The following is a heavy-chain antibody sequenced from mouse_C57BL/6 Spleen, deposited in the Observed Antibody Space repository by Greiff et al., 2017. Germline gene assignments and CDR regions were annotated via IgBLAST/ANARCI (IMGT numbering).Heavy chain of an antibody. CDR2: IDPEDGET. CDR3: ARRDFDGTHWYFDV. Sequence: VQLQQSGAELVKPGASVKLSCTASGFNIKDYYMHWVKQRTEQGLEWIGRIDPEDGETNYAPKFQGKATITADTSANTAYLQRSSLTSEDTAVYYCARRDFDGTHWYFDVWGTGTTVTVSS. D-gene: IGHD2-3*01. J-gene: IGHJ1*03. V-gene: IGHV14-2*01. CDR1: GFNIKDYY.